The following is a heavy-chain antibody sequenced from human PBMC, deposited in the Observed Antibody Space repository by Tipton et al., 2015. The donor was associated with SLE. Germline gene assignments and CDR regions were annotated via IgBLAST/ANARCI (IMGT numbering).Heavy chain of an antibody. CDR1: GFTFGNFA. CDR3: ARGPLGDSADDY. V-gene: IGHV3-21*03. CDR2: VSVSQINR. Sequence: QLVQSGGGLVQPGGSLKLSCAASGFTFGNFAMSWVRQTPGKGLEWVSSVSVSQINRYYAVSVMGRFTISRDNAKNSLFLQLNSLRAEDTGLYYCARGPLGDSADDYWGQGTLVTVSS. D-gene: IGHD2-21*02. J-gene: IGHJ4*02.